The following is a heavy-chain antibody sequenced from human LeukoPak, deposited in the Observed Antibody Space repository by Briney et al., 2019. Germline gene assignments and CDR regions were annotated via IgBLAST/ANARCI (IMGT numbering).Heavy chain of an antibody. Sequence: GGSLRLSCAASGFTFSSYAMSWVRQAPGKGVEWVSDISGSGGSTYYADSVRGRFTIYRDKSKNTMYLQMNLLRAEDTAVYYCAKANYDYVWGSYQLGAFDIWGQGTMVTVSS. CDR3: AKANYDYVWGSYQLGAFDI. J-gene: IGHJ3*02. CDR1: GFTFSSYA. CDR2: ISGSGGST. D-gene: IGHD3-16*02. V-gene: IGHV3-23*01.